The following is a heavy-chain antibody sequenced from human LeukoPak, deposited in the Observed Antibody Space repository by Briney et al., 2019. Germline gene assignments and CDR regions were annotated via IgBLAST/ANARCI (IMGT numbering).Heavy chain of an antibody. CDR1: GYTFTSYA. Sequence: GASVKVSCKASGYTFTSYAMNWVRQAPGQGLEWMGWINTNTGNPTYAQGFTGRFVFSLDTSVSTAYLQISSLKAEDTAVHYCARDSTNFGVVTKRFDYWGQGTLVTVSS. CDR3: ARDSTNFGVVTKRFDY. V-gene: IGHV7-4-1*02. D-gene: IGHD3-3*01. J-gene: IGHJ4*02. CDR2: INTNTGNP.